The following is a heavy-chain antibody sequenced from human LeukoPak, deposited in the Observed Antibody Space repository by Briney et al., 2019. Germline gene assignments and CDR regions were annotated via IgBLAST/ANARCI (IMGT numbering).Heavy chain of an antibody. CDR1: GFTFNKAW. Sequence: GGSLRLSCVGSGFTFNKAWMSWVRQAPGKGLEWVSVIYSGGSTYYADSVKGRFTISRDNSKSTLYVQMNSLRAEDTAVYYCARAKPKNMVRGLIMRRESRYYFDYWGQGTLVTVSS. CDR3: ARAKPKNMVRGLIMRRESRYYFDY. J-gene: IGHJ4*02. CDR2: IYSGGST. D-gene: IGHD3-10*01. V-gene: IGHV3-53*01.